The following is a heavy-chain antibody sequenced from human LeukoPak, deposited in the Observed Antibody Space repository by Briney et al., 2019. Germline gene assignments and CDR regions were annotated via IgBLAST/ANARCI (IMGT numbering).Heavy chain of an antibody. CDR3: AREGTEDSSGYYYLDY. J-gene: IGHJ4*02. V-gene: IGHV3-74*01. CDR1: GFTFSSYW. CDR2: INSDGSST. D-gene: IGHD3-22*01. Sequence: GGSLRLSCAASGFTFSSYWMRWVRQAPGKGLVWVSRINSDGSSTSYADSVKGRFTISRDNAKNTLYLQMNSLRAEDTAVYYCAREGTEDSSGYYYLDYWGQGTLVTVSS.